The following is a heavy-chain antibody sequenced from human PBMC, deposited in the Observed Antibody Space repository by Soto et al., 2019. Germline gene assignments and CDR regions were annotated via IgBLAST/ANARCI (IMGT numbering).Heavy chain of an antibody. CDR1: GGSISSSSYY. CDR2: IYYSGST. J-gene: IGHJ6*03. V-gene: IGHV4-39*01. D-gene: IGHD3-10*01. CDR3: VRLGSVLLWFGESLGYMDV. Sequence: SETLSLTCTVSGGSISSSSYYWGWIRQPPGKGLEWIGSIYYSGSTYYNPSLKSRVTISVDTSKNQFSLKLSSVTAADTAVYYCVRLGSVLLWFGESLGYMDVWGKGTTVTVSS.